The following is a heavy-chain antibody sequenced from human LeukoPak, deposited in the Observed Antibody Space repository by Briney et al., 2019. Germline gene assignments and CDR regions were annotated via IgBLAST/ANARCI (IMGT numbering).Heavy chain of an antibody. Sequence: PGGSLRLSCAASGFSISDYYMSWICQSPGKGPEWISYVTSSGGSTKYADSVKGRFTISRDNAKNSVALQMNSLRAEDTAVYYCTRERRGSYYAFESWGQGTLVTVSS. D-gene: IGHD3-10*01. CDR1: GFSISDYY. CDR2: VTSSGGST. V-gene: IGHV3-11*01. CDR3: TRERRGSYYAFES. J-gene: IGHJ4*02.